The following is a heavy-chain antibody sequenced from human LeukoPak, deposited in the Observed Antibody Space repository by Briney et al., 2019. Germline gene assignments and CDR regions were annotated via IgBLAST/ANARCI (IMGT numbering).Heavy chain of an antibody. CDR2: IYYSGST. CDR1: GGSISSSSYY. Sequence: SETLSLTCTVSGGSISSSSYYWGWIRQPPGKGLEWIGSIYYSGSTYYNPSLKSRVTISVDTSKNQFSLKLSSVTAADTAVYYCARVPYSSGWYGANTEYWGQGTLVIVSS. V-gene: IGHV4-39*07. J-gene: IGHJ4*02. CDR3: ARVPYSSGWYGANTEY. D-gene: IGHD6-19*01.